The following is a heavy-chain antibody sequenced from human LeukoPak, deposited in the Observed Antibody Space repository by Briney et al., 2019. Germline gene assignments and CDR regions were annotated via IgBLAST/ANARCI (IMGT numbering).Heavy chain of an antibody. V-gene: IGHV1-46*01. Sequence: GASVKVSCKASGYTFTSYYMHWVRQAPGQGLEWMGIISPSGGSTSYAQKFQGRVTMTRDTSTSTVYMELSSLRSEDTAVYYCARGRAGGSGSYYKDYWGQGTLVTVSS. CDR1: GYTFTSYY. J-gene: IGHJ4*02. CDR3: ARGRAGGSGSYYKDY. D-gene: IGHD3-10*01. CDR2: ISPSGGST.